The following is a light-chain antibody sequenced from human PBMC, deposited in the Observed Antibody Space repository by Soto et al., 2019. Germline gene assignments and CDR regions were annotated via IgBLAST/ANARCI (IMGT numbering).Light chain of an antibody. V-gene: IGKV1-16*02. J-gene: IGKJ4*01. CDR2: AGS. Sequence: DIQMTQSPSSLSASVGDRVTITCRASQDISSHLAWFQQKPGQAPKSLIYAGSNLYDGVPSKFSGSGSGTTYTLTINNLQPEDFATYFCQQFKFYPLTFAGGTKVEI. CDR1: QDISSH. CDR3: QQFKFYPLT.